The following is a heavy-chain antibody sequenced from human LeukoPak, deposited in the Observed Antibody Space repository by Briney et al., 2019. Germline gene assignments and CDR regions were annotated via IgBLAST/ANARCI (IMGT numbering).Heavy chain of an antibody. V-gene: IGHV3-33*08. CDR3: ARIHSLYYYDSSGYGAFDI. D-gene: IGHD3-22*01. CDR2: IWNDGSNK. J-gene: IGHJ3*02. CDR1: GFTFSSYG. Sequence: PGRSLRLSCAASGFTFSSYGMHWVRQAPGKRLEWVAVIWNDGSNKYYADSVKGRFTISRDNSKNTLYLQMNSLRAEDTAVYYCARIHSLYYYDSSGYGAFDIWGQGTMVTVSS.